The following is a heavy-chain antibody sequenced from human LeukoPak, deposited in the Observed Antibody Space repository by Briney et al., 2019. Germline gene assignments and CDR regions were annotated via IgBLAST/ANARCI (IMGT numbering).Heavy chain of an antibody. CDR1: GFTFRNFV. V-gene: IGHV3-33*08. CDR2: ILNDGSNT. Sequence: PGRSLRLSCAASGFTFRNFVMHWVRQAPGKGLEWVAGILNDGSNTDYADSVKGRFTVSRDNSENTLYLQMNSLRVEDTAVYYCVPLNWNPPGDFDRWGQGTLVTVSS. J-gene: IGHJ4*02. CDR3: VPLNWNPPGDFDR. D-gene: IGHD1-20*01.